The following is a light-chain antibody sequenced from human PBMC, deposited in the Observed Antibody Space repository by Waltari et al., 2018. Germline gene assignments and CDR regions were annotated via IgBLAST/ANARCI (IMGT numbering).Light chain of an antibody. J-gene: IGLJ2*01. V-gene: IGLV3-1*01. Sequence: YDLTQPPSVSVSPGQTATITCNGDNLGEKFVSWYQQRPGQSPFLVIYQDFKRPSGIPERFSGSNSGNTATLTISGAQAMDEADFYCQSWVGKVVFGGGTKLTV. CDR3: QSWVGKVV. CDR2: QDF. CDR1: NLGEKF.